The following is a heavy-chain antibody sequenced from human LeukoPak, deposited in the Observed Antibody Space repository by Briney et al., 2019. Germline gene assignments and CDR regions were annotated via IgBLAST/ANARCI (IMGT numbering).Heavy chain of an antibody. V-gene: IGHV4-34*01. CDR3: ARATYYYGSGRFPLDY. Sequence: PSETLSLTCTVSGGSISSYYWSWIRQPPGKGLERIGEINHSGSTNYNPSLKSRVSISVDTSKNQFSLKLSSVTAADTAVYYCARATYYYGSGRFPLDYWGQGTLVTVSS. CDR1: GGSISSYY. J-gene: IGHJ4*02. D-gene: IGHD3-10*01. CDR2: INHSGST.